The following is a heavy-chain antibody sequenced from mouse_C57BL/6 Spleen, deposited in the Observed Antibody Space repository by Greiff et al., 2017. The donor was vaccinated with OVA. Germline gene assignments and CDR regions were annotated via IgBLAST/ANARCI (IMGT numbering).Heavy chain of an antibody. D-gene: IGHD2-4*01. V-gene: IGHV1-80*01. CDR2: IYPGDGDT. CDR1: GYAFSSYW. CDR3: ARNYYDYEDYAMDY. J-gene: IGHJ4*01. Sequence: LVESGAELVKPGASVKISCKASGYAFSSYWMNWVKQRPGKGLEWIGQIYPGDGDTNYNGKFKGKATLTADKSSSTAYMQLSSLTSEDSAVYFCARNYYDYEDYAMDYWGQGTSVTVSS.